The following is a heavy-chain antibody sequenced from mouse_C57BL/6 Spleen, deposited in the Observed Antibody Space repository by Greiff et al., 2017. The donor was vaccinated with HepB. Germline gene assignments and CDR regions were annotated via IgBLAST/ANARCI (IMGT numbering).Heavy chain of an antibody. CDR2: IDPSDSYT. V-gene: IGHV1-59*01. CDR1: GYTFTSYW. D-gene: IGHD2-1*01. CDR3: ASVGNYWYFDV. J-gene: IGHJ1*03. Sequence: QVQLQQPGAELVRPGTSVKLSCKASGYTFTSYWMHWVKQRPGQGLEWIGVIDPSDSYTNYNQKFKGKATLTVDTSSSTAYMQLSSLTSEDSAVYYCASVGNYWYFDVWGTGTTVTVSS.